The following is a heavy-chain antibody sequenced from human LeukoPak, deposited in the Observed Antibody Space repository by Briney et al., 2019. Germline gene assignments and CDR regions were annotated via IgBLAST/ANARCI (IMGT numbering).Heavy chain of an antibody. CDR2: ISVRSNYI. Sequence: GGSLTLSCAASGYTFSDFSVNWVRQAPGKGLEWVSSISVRSNYIYYADAVRGRFTISRDDARDAVFMQMNSLRAEDTAVYFCVRLRRNNDRSGYYYYYDYWGQGTLVTVSS. CDR1: GYTFSDFS. CDR3: VRLRRNNDRSGYYYYYDY. J-gene: IGHJ4*02. D-gene: IGHD3-22*01. V-gene: IGHV3-21*03.